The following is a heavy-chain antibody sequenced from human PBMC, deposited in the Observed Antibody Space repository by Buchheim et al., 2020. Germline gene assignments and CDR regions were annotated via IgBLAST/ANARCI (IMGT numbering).Heavy chain of an antibody. V-gene: IGHV3-7*01. CDR3: ARVGYCSGGSCFPDYYYGMDV. CDR1: GFTFSSYW. D-gene: IGHD2-15*01. CDR2: IKQDGSEK. Sequence: EVQLVESGGGLVQPGGSLRLSCAASGFTFSSYWMSWFRQAPGKGLEWVANIKQDGSEKYYVDSVKGRFTISRDNAKNSLYLQMNSLRAEDTAVYYCARVGYCSGGSCFPDYYYGMDVWGQGTT. J-gene: IGHJ6*02.